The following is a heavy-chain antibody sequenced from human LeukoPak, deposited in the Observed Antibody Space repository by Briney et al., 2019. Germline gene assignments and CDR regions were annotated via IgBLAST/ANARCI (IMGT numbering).Heavy chain of an antibody. CDR2: ISWNSGSI. V-gene: IGHV3-9*01. D-gene: IGHD6-13*01. CDR1: GFTFDDYA. CDR3: AKVPPSSSWYGAFDI. Sequence: GRSLRLSCAASGFTFDDYAMHWVRQAPGKGLEWVSGISWNSGSIGYADSVKGRFTISRDNAKNSLYLQMNSLRAEDTALYYCAKVPPSSSWYGAFDIWGQGTMVTVSS. J-gene: IGHJ3*02.